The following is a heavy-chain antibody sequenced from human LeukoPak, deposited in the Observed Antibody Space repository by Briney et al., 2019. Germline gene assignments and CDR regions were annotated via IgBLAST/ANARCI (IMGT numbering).Heavy chain of an antibody. CDR2: INPKSGDP. Sequence: ASVKVSCKASGYTFTGYYMHWVRQAPGQGLEWMGWINPKSGDPIYVQKFQGRVTLTRDTSIDTVYLELSSLKSDDNAVYYCARDPGHDTSNYGGLDFWGQGTLVTVSS. V-gene: IGHV1-2*02. D-gene: IGHD4-11*01. J-gene: IGHJ4*02. CDR1: GYTFTGYY. CDR3: ARDPGHDTSNYGGLDF.